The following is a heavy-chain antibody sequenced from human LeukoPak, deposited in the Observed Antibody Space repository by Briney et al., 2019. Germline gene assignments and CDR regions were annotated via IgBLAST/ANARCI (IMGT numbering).Heavy chain of an antibody. D-gene: IGHD2-15*01. CDR1: GGSISSGGYY. J-gene: IGHJ3*02. V-gene: IGHV4-30-2*01. CDR3: ARGGCGGSCYFDLDI. CDR2: IYHSGST. Sequence: PSETRSLTCTVSGGSISSGGYYWSWIRQPPGKGLEWIRYIYHSGSTYYNPSLKSRVTISVDRSKNQFSLKLSSVTAADTAVYYCARGGCGGSCYFDLDIWGQGTMVTVSS.